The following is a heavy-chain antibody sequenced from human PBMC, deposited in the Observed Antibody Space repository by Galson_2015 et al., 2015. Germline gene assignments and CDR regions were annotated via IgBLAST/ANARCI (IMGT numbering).Heavy chain of an antibody. Sequence: SLRLSCAASGFTFSTYAIHWVCQAPGKGLEWVAIISYDGSNKYYADSVKGRFTISRDNSKNTLYLQMNSLRPEDTAVYYCTSTRLIWAQGTMVTVSS. V-gene: IGHV3-30-3*01. J-gene: IGHJ3*02. CDR3: TSTRLI. CDR2: ISYDGSNK. D-gene: IGHD3-3*01. CDR1: GFTFSTYA.